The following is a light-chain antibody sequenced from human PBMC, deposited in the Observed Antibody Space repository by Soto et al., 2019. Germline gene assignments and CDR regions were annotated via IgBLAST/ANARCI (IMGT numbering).Light chain of an antibody. V-gene: IGKV3-20*01. J-gene: IGKJ5*01. Sequence: VLSPSPAILSLSPVERATLSCRASQSVPSTYFAWYQQKAGQPPRLLIYGASSRATGIPDRFSGSGSGTDFTLTISRLEPEDFAVYYCQQYGSSPITFGQGTRLEIK. CDR2: GAS. CDR1: QSVPSTY. CDR3: QQYGSSPIT.